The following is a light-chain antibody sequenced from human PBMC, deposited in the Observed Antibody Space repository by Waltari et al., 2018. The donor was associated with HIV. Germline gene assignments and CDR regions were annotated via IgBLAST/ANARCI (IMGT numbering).Light chain of an antibody. CDR3: QQYDNDLWT. Sequence: DIQMTQSPFPLSASVGARVTITCRSSQSISCWLALYQQKPGHVTKLLIYRASKLESGVPSSFSGRGAGTEFTLTISRLQPDDFATYYGQQYDNDLWTFGQGTKVEIK. CDR1: QSISCW. J-gene: IGKJ1*01. CDR2: RAS. V-gene: IGKV1-5*03.